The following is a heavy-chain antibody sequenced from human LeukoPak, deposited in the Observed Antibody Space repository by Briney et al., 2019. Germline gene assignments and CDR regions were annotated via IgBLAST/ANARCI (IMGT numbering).Heavy chain of an antibody. D-gene: IGHD6-19*01. Sequence: RAGGSLRLSCAASGFTFNSYAMYWVRQAPGKGLEWVSGSFGSGGSAHYADSVKGRFTIFRDNSKNTVYLQMNSLRAEDTAVYYCAKTTTGYSSDRYPGWPVDYWGQGTLVTVSS. J-gene: IGHJ4*02. CDR2: SFGSGGSA. CDR1: GFTFNSYA. V-gene: IGHV3-23*01. CDR3: AKTTTGYSSDRYPGWPVDY.